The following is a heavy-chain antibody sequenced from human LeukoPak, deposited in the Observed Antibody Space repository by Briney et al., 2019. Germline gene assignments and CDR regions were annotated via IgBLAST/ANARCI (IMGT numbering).Heavy chain of an antibody. CDR2: ISSSSSYI. CDR3: ARGEMATIKPNDYFDY. D-gene: IGHD5-24*01. V-gene: IGHV3-21*01. Sequence: GGSLRLSCAASGFTLSNYNMNWVRQAPGKGLEWVSSISSSSSYIYYADSVKGRFTISRDNAKNSLYLQMHSLRAEDTAVYYCARGEMATIKPNDYFDYWDQGTLVTVSS. CDR1: GFTLSNYN. J-gene: IGHJ4*02.